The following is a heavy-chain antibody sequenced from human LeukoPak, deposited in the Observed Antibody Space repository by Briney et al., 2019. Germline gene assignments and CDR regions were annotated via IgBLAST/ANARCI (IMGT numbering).Heavy chain of an antibody. D-gene: IGHD1-26*01. J-gene: IGHJ5*02. CDR3: TTWEFDP. V-gene: IGHV3-15*07. CDR1: GFISSNAW. Sequence: GGSLRLSCAASGFISSNAWMNWVRQAPGKGLEWVGRIKSKTDDGTTDYAAPVKGRFTISRDDSKNMLYLQMNSLKTEDTAVYYCTTWEFDPWGQGTLVTVSS. CDR2: IKSKTDDGTT.